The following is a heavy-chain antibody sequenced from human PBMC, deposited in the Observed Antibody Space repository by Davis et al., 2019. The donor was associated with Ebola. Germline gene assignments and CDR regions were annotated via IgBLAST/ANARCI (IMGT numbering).Heavy chain of an antibody. V-gene: IGHV1-18*04. CDR3: AGYYYGSGVVGYYYYYGMDV. Sequence: ASVKVSCKASGYTFTSYGISWVRQAPGQGLEWMGWISAYNGNTNYAQKLQGRVTMTTDTSTSTAYMELRSLRSDDTAVYYCAGYYYGSGVVGYYYYYGMDVWGQGTTVTVSS. D-gene: IGHD3-10*01. CDR2: ISAYNGNT. J-gene: IGHJ6*02. CDR1: GYTFTSYG.